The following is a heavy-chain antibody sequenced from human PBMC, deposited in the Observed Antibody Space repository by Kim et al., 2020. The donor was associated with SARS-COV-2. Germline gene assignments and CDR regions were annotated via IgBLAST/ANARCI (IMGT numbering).Heavy chain of an antibody. CDR1: GFTFSSYS. Sequence: GGSLRLSCAASGFTFSSYSMNWVRQAPGKGLEWVSSISSSSSYIYYAESVKGRFTISRDNAKNSLYLQMNSLRAEDTAVYYFARDLGYIGYDSPAGDYWGQGTLVTVSS. J-gene: IGHJ4*02. D-gene: IGHD5-12*01. V-gene: IGHV3-21*01. CDR3: ARDLGYIGYDSPAGDY. CDR2: ISSSSSYI.